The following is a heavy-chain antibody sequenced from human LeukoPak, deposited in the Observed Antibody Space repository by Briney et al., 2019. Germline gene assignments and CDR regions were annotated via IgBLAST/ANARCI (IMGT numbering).Heavy chain of an antibody. J-gene: IGHJ4*02. CDR3: ARETTGDRRFLDY. CDR1: GFTFSSNG. Sequence: GGSLRLSCAASGFTFSSNGMHWVRRAPGTGLEWVASTWHDGNNKYYADSVKGRFTISRDNSRNTLYLQMSSLRGDDTAVYYCARETTGDRRFLDYWGQGTPVTVSS. CDR2: TWHDGNNK. D-gene: IGHD4-17*01. V-gene: IGHV3-33*01.